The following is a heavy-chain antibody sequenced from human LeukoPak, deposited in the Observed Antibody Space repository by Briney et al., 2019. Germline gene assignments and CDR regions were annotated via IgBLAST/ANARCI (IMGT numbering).Heavy chain of an antibody. CDR2: ISYDGSNK. Sequence: GRSLRLSCVASGFTFSSYAMHWVRQAPGKGLEWVAVISYDGSNKYYADSVKGRFTISRDNSKNTLYLQMNSLRAEDTAVYYCARERADNYYDSTAFDYWGQGTLVTVSS. CDR3: ARERADNYYDSTAFDY. D-gene: IGHD3-22*01. CDR1: GFTFSSYA. J-gene: IGHJ4*02. V-gene: IGHV3-30-3*01.